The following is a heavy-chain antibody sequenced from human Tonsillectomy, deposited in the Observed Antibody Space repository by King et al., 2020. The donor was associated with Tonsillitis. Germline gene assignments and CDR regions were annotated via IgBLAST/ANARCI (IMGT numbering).Heavy chain of an antibody. CDR3: ARVSSAFYDSSGYHGFDI. Sequence: VQLQESGPGLVKPSETLSLTCTVSGGSINSYYWSWIRQPPGKGLEWIGYIYYSGSTNYKPSLKSRVTISVDTSKNPFSLRLSSVTAAATAVYYCARVSSAFYDSSGYHGFDIWGQGTMVTVSS. CDR2: IYYSGST. D-gene: IGHD3-22*01. CDR1: GGSINSYY. J-gene: IGHJ3*02. V-gene: IGHV4-59*01.